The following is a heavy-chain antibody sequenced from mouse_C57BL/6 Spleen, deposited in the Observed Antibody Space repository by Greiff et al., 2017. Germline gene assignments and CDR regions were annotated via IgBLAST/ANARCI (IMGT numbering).Heavy chain of an antibody. Sequence: VKLVESGAELVRPGASVTLSCKASGYTFTDYEMHWVKQTPVHGLEWIGAIDPETGGTAYNQKFKGKAILTADKSSSTAYMELRSLTSEDSAVYYCTRSDYAWFAYWGQGTLVTVSA. V-gene: IGHV1-15*01. CDR2: IDPETGGT. J-gene: IGHJ3*01. CDR1: GYTFTDYE. CDR3: TRSDYAWFAY. D-gene: IGHD1-1*02.